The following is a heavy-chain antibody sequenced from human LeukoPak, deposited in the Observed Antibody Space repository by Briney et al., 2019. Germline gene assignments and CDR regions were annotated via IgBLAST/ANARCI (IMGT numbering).Heavy chain of an antibody. CDR1: NDSISSYY. CDR2: IYTSGSI. D-gene: IGHD3-10*01. Sequence: PSETLSLTCTVSNDSISSYYWSWIRQPAGKGLEWIGRIYTSGSINYNPSLKSRVTVSVDTSKEQFTLKLSSVTAADTAVYYCARGFTMVRGPYGWFDPWGQGALVTVSS. CDR3: ARGFTMVRGPYGWFDP. J-gene: IGHJ5*02. V-gene: IGHV4-4*07.